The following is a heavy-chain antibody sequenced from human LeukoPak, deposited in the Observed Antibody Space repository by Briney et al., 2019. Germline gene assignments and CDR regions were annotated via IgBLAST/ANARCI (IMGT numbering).Heavy chain of an antibody. J-gene: IGHJ4*02. Sequence: ASVKVSCKASGYTFSSYDINWVRRATGQGLEWMGWMNPNSGNTGYARKFQGRVTMTRNTSISTAYMELSSLRSEDTAVYYCARGGTAYYYGSGSSYFDYWGQGTLVTVSS. V-gene: IGHV1-8*01. D-gene: IGHD3-10*01. CDR2: MNPNSGNT. CDR1: GYTFSSYD. CDR3: ARGGTAYYYGSGSSYFDY.